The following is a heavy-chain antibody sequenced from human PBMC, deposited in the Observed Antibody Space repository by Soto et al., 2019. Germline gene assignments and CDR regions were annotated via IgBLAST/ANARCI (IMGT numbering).Heavy chain of an antibody. Sequence: ASVKGYCKAAGYTFTIHGISWVRKDPGQGLEWMGWISAYNGNTNYAQKLQVRVTMNTDTSTSTAYMELRSLRSDDTAVYYCARADYYGSGHRYGMDVWGQGTTVTVSS. CDR2: ISAYNGNT. D-gene: IGHD3-10*01. CDR3: ARADYYGSGHRYGMDV. CDR1: GYTFTIHG. V-gene: IGHV1-18*01. J-gene: IGHJ6*02.